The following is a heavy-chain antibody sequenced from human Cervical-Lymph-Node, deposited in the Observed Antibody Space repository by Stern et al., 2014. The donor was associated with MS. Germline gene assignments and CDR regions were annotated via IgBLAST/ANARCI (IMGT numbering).Heavy chain of an antibody. V-gene: IGHV2-5*09. J-gene: IGHJ4*02. CDR2: IYWDDQK. CDR3: AHRTAGPFDY. CDR1: GFSLSTSGLG. Sequence: QVTLKESGPALVKPTQTLTLTCTFSGFSLSTSGLGVGWIRQPPGEDLEWLPYIYWDDQKRYVPSLKSRLTITKDTSKNQVVLTLTNVDPVDTATYYCAHRTAGPFDYWGQGTLVTVSS.